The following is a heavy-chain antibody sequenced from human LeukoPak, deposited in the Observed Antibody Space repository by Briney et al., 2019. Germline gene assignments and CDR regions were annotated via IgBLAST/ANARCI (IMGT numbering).Heavy chain of an antibody. Sequence: QPGRSLRLSCAASGFTFSSYAMSWVRQAPGKGLEWVSAISGSGGSTCYADSVKGRFTISRDNSRNTLYLQMNSLRAEDTAVYYCARDHSNDAFDIWGQGTMVTVSS. CDR1: GFTFSSYA. CDR3: ARDHSNDAFDI. D-gene: IGHD5-18*01. CDR2: ISGSGGST. J-gene: IGHJ3*02. V-gene: IGHV3-23*01.